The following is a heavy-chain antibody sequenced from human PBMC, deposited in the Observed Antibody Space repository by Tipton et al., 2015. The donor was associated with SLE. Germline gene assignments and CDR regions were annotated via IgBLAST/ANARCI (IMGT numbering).Heavy chain of an antibody. Sequence: TLSLICAVSGYSISSGYYWGWIRQPPGKGLEWIGSIYHSGSTYYNPSLKSRVTISVDTSKNQFSLKLSSVTAADTAVYYCAREGIVVGAFDIWGQGTMVTVSS. CDR3: AREGIVVGAFDI. D-gene: IGHD2-15*01. CDR1: GYSISSGYY. V-gene: IGHV4-38-2*02. CDR2: IYHSGST. J-gene: IGHJ3*02.